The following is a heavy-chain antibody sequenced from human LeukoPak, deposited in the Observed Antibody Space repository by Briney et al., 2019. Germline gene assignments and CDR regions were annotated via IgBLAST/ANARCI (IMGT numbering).Heavy chain of an antibody. CDR2: IIPIFGTA. Sequence: SVKVSCTASGGTFSSYAISWVRQAPGQGLEWMGGIIPIFGTANYAQKFQGRVTITADESTSTAYMELSSLRSEDTAVYYCASGWSSGWYGGYYFDYWGQGTLVTVSS. V-gene: IGHV1-69*01. CDR3: ASGWSSGWYGGYYFDY. J-gene: IGHJ4*02. D-gene: IGHD6-19*01. CDR1: GGTFSSYA.